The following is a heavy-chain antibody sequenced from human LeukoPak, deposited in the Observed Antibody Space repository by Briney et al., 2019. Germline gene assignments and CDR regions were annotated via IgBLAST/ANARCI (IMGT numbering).Heavy chain of an antibody. Sequence: SETLSLTCTVSGGSISSGDYYWRWIRQPPGKGLEWIGYIYYSGSTYYNPSLKSRVTISVDTSKNQFSLKLSSVTAADTAVYYCAREGSAYGMDVWGQGTTVTVSS. J-gene: IGHJ6*02. CDR2: IYYSGST. D-gene: IGHD2-15*01. CDR3: AREGSAYGMDV. CDR1: GGSISSGDYY. V-gene: IGHV4-30-4*01.